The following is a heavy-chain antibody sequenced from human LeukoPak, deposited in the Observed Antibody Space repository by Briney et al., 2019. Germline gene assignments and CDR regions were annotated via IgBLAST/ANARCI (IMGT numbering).Heavy chain of an antibody. V-gene: IGHV4-59*01. CDR2: IYYSGSP. Sequence: SETLFLTYTVSAGSNSSYYWSWIRQPPGKGLEWIGYIYYSGSPHYNPSLKSRVTISVDTCKNQFSLKLSSVTAAHTAVYYCARAGLDSSSWYGLNWFDPWGQGTLVTVSS. CDR1: AGSNSSYY. J-gene: IGHJ5*02. CDR3: ARAGLDSSSWYGLNWFDP. D-gene: IGHD6-13*01.